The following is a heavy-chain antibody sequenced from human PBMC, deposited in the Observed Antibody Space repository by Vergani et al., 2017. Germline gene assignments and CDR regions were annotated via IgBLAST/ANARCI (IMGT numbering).Heavy chain of an antibody. CDR2: INPNSGGT. CDR3: ARDPPENTFDI. Sequence: QVQLVQSGAEVKKPGASVKVSCKASGYTFTGYYMHWVRQAPGQGLEWMGWINPNSGGTNYAQTFQGRVTMTRDTSISTAYMELSRLRSDDTAVYYCARDPPENTFDIWGQGTMVTVSS. D-gene: IGHD2/OR15-2a*01. CDR1: GYTFTGYY. J-gene: IGHJ3*02. V-gene: IGHV1-2*02.